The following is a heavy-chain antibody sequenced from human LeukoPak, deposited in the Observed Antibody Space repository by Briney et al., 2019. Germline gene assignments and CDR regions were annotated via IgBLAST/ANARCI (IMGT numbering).Heavy chain of an antibody. D-gene: IGHD6-13*01. CDR1: GGSLSSYY. CDR2: IYYSGST. CDR3: ARVAWAAGPFFDY. Sequence: SETLSLTCTVSGGSLSSYYWSWIRQPPGKGLEWIGYIYYSGSTNYNPSLKSRVTISVDTSKNQFSLKLSSVTAADTAVYYCARVAWAAGPFFDYWGQGTLVTVSS. J-gene: IGHJ4*02. V-gene: IGHV4-59*01.